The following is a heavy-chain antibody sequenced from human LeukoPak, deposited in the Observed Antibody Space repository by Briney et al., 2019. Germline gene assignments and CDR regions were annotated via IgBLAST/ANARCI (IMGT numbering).Heavy chain of an antibody. CDR1: GGSISSYY. J-gene: IGHJ3*02. CDR2: IYTSGST. CDR3: ARGYCSSTSCYEFDDAFDI. V-gene: IGHV4-4*07. D-gene: IGHD2-2*01. Sequence: PSETLSLTCTVSGGSISSYYWSWIRQPAGKGLEWIGRIYTSGSTNYNPSLKSRVTMSVDTSKNQFSLKLSSVTAADTAVYYCARGYCSSTSCYEFDDAFDIWGQGTMVTVSS.